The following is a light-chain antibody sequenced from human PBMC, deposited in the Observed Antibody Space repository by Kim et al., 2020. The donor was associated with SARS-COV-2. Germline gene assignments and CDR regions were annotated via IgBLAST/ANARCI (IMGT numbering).Light chain of an antibody. Sequence: ASFGDRVTVTCRASQNINNFLNWYQQKPGKAPEVLIYAASNLQSGVPSRFSGSGSGTDFTLTINSLQPEDFATYYCQQSYNTPRTFGQGTKVDIK. J-gene: IGKJ1*01. V-gene: IGKV1-39*01. CDR2: AAS. CDR1: QNINNF. CDR3: QQSYNTPRT.